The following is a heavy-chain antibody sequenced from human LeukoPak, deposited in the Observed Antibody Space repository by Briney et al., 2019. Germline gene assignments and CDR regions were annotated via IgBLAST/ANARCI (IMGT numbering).Heavy chain of an antibody. V-gene: IGHV4-34*01. CDR1: GFTFSSYW. CDR2: INHSGST. J-gene: IGHJ5*02. D-gene: IGHD3-10*01. CDR3: AREGLYYSQRYFDP. Sequence: GSLRLSCAASGFTFSSYWMSWVRQPPGKGLEWIGEINHSGSTNYNPSLKSRVTISVDTSKNQFSLKLSSVTAADTAVYYCAREGLYYSQRYFDPWGQGTLVTVSS.